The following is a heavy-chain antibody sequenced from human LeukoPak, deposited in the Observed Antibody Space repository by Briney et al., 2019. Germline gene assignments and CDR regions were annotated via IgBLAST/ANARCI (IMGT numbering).Heavy chain of an antibody. CDR3: ARHPSYGSGSYYNLGFSWFDP. CDR1: GGSFNGYY. D-gene: IGHD3-10*01. J-gene: IGHJ5*02. CDR2: INHSGST. Sequence: PSETLSLTCAVYGGSFNGYYWSWIRQPPGKGLEWIGEINHSGSTNYNPSLKSRVTISVDTSKNQFSLKLSSVTAADTAVYYCARHPSYGSGSYYNLGFSWFDPWGQGTLVTVSS. V-gene: IGHV4-34*01.